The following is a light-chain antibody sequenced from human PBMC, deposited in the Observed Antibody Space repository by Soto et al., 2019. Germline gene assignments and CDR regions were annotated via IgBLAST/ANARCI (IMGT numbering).Light chain of an antibody. CDR1: QTISSW. J-gene: IGKJ1*01. CDR3: QHYNSYSEA. V-gene: IGKV1-5*03. Sequence: DIQMTQSPSTLSGSVGDRVTITCRASQTISSWLAWYQQKPGKAPKLLIYKASTLKSGVTSRFIGSGSGKEFTLTISSLQPDDFATYYCQHYNSYSEAFGQGTKVELK. CDR2: KAS.